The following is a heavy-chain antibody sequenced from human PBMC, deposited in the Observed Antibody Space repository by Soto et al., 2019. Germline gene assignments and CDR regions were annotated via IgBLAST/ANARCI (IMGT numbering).Heavy chain of an antibody. Sequence: SETLSLTCAISGDSFSSNSAAWNWIRQSPSRGLEWLGRTYYRSKWYNYYAVSVKSRLTINPATSKNQFSLQLNSVTPEDTAVYYCARDKSGLLAAAAPRPLYYFDYWGQGTLVTVSS. CDR3: ARDKSGLLAAAAPRPLYYFDY. CDR2: TYYRSKWYN. V-gene: IGHV6-1*01. CDR1: GDSFSSNSAA. D-gene: IGHD6-13*01. J-gene: IGHJ4*02.